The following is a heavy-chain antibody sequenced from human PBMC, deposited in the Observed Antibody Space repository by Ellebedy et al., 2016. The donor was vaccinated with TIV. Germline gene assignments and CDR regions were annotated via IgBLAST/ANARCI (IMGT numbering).Heavy chain of an antibody. J-gene: IGHJ4*02. CDR1: GGSLSSYY. D-gene: IGHD3-10*01. CDR2: IYYSGST. CDR3: ARVRRESLWFAESQYFFDY. V-gene: IGHV4-59*12. Sequence: MPSETLSLTCTVSGGSLSSYYWSWVRQPPGKGLEWIGYIYYSGSTNYNPSLKSRVTISVDTSKNQFSLNLSSVTAADTAVYYCARVRRESLWFAESQYFFDYWGQGTLVTVSS.